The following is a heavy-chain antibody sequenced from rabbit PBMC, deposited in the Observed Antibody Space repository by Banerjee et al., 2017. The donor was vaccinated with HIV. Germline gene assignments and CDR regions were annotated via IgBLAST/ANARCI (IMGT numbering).Heavy chain of an antibody. CDR2: IYPRGGSA. V-gene: IGHV1S7*01. J-gene: IGHJ3*01. CDR3: ARGGWGDPTRLDL. CDR1: GIDFSPFA. Sequence: QLVESGGGLVTLGGSLKLSCKASGIDFSPFAISWVRQAPGKGLEWIAYIYPRGGSADYASWVNGRFTISSDNAQNTVDLQMNSLTAADTATYFCARGGWGDPTRLDLWGPGTLVTDS. D-gene: IGHD4-1*01.